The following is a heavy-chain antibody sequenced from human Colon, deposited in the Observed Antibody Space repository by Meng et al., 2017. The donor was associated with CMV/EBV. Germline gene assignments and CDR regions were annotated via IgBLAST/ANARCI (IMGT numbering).Heavy chain of an antibody. CDR2: IYYSGST. CDR3: ARAAAAGEYYFDY. V-gene: IGHV4-39*07. D-gene: IGHD6-13*01. Sequence: QLQKSDPGVVKPSQPRSLTVTVSAGSSSRSSYYWGWIRQPPGKGLEWIGSIYYSGSTYYNSPLKSRVTISVDTSKNQFSLKLSSVTAADTAVYYCARAAAAGEYYFDYWGQGTLVTVSS. J-gene: IGHJ4*02. CDR1: AGSSSRSSYY.